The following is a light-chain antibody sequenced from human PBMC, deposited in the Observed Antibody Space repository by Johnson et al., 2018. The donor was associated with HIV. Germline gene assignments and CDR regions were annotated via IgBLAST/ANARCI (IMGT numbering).Light chain of an antibody. CDR2: RNN. CDR1: TSNIGSNT. Sequence: QSVLTQPPSASGTPGQRVTISCSGSTSNIGSNTVNWYQLLPGTAPKLLIYRNNQRPSGVPDRFSGSKSGTSASLAISGLQAEDETDYYCAAWDDSLNGHVFGTGTKVTVL. CDR3: AAWDDSLNGHV. J-gene: IGLJ1*01. V-gene: IGLV1-44*01.